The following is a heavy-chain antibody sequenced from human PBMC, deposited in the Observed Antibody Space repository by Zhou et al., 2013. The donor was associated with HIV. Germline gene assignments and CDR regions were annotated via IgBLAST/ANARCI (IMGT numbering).Heavy chain of an antibody. V-gene: IGHV1-46*01. CDR3: ARVGYSYSWFDP. CDR1: GYTFTSYY. J-gene: IGHJ5*02. CDR2: INPSGGST. D-gene: IGHD5-18*01. Sequence: QVQLVQSESEVKKPGASVKVSCKASGYTFTSYYMHWVRQAPGQGLEWMGIINPSGGSTSYAQKFQGRVTMTRDTSTSTVYMELRSLRSDDTAVYYCARVGYSYSWFDPWGQGTLVTVSS.